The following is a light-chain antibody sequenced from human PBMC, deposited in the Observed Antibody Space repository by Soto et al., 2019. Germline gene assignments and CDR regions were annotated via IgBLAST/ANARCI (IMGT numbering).Light chain of an antibody. Sequence: QSVLTQPPSASVTPGQRVTISCSGSSSNIGSNTVNWYQQLPGTAPKLLLHSNNQRPSGVPARFSGSKSGTSASLAISGLQSEDEGDYSCAAWDDSLKGWVFGGGTKLTVL. V-gene: IGLV1-44*01. CDR2: SNN. J-gene: IGLJ3*02. CDR1: SSNIGSNT. CDR3: AAWDDSLKGWV.